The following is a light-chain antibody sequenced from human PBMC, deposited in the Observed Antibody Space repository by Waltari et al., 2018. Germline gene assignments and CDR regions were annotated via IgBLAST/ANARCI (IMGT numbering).Light chain of an antibody. Sequence: EMVLTQSPCTLSLSLGERATLPGWTSQSVSSSYLAWYQQKPGQAPRLLIYGASTRATGIPDRFSGSGSGTAFSLTISRLQPEDFAVYYCQHYRYPPYPFGQGTKLQI. V-gene: IGKV3-20*01. J-gene: IGKJ2*01. CDR3: QHYRYPPYP. CDR1: QSVSSSY. CDR2: GAS.